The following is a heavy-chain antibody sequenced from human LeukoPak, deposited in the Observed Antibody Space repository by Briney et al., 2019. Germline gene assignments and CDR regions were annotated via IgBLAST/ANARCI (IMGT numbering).Heavy chain of an antibody. D-gene: IGHD3-9*01. Sequence: KPSETLSLTCTVSGGSISSYYWSWIQQPPGKGLEWIGYIYYSGNTNYNPSLKSRVTISVDTSKNQFSLKLSSVTAADTAVYYCARARPHDILTGHYRGYFDYWGQGTLVTVSS. J-gene: IGHJ4*02. CDR2: IYYSGNT. V-gene: IGHV4-59*01. CDR3: ARARPHDILTGHYRGYFDY. CDR1: GGSISSYY.